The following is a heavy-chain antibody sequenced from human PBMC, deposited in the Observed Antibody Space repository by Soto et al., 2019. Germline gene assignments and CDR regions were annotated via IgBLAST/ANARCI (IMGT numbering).Heavy chain of an antibody. CDR1: GFIFSRYK. Sequence: EVQLVQSGAEVKKSGESLKISCEGSGFIFSRYKIGWVRQMPGKGLEWMGIINPGNSDTTYSPSFEGQVTISADNSINTAYLHWSSLRASDTAMYYCMRSYGDSYYFYYGMDVWGQGTTVTVSS. D-gene: IGHD2-21*02. J-gene: IGHJ6*02. V-gene: IGHV5-51*01. CDR2: INPGNSDT. CDR3: MRSYGDSYYFYYGMDV.